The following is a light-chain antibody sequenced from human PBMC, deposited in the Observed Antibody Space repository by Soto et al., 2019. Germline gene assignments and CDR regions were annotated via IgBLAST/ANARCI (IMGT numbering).Light chain of an antibody. J-gene: IGKJ4*01. CDR3: QQRRSWPLT. CDR2: DGS. Sequence: EIVLTQSPATLSLSPGERATLSCRASQSISTYLAWYQQKPGQAPRLLIYDGSNRATVIPARFSGSGSETDFTLTISSLEPEDFASYYCQQRRSWPLTFGGGTKVEIK. CDR1: QSISTY. V-gene: IGKV3-11*01.